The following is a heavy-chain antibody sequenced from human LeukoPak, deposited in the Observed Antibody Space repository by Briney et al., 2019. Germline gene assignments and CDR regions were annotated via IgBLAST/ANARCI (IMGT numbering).Heavy chain of an antibody. Sequence: ASVKVSCKASGYTLTDYYMHWVRQAPGQGLEWMGRINPNSGGTNYAQKFQGRVTMTRDTSISTVYMELSRLRSEDTAVYYCARTKWELPHLFDYWGQGTLVTVSS. D-gene: IGHD1-26*01. CDR3: ARTKWELPHLFDY. CDR2: INPNSGGT. V-gene: IGHV1-2*06. CDR1: GYTLTDYY. J-gene: IGHJ4*02.